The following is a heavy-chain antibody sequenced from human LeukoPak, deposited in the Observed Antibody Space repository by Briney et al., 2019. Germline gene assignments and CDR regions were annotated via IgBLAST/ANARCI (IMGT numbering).Heavy chain of an antibody. CDR1: GFTFSNAW. Sequence: PGGSLRLSCAVSGFTFSNAWISWVRQTPGKGLEWVANIKQDGSEKYYVDSVKGRFTISRDNANNSLYLQMNSLGAEDTAVYYCARVYCSDSNCYSNYYYYGMDVWGQGTTVTVSS. D-gene: IGHD2-15*01. V-gene: IGHV3-7*01. CDR3: ARVYCSDSNCYSNYYYYGMDV. J-gene: IGHJ6*02. CDR2: IKQDGSEK.